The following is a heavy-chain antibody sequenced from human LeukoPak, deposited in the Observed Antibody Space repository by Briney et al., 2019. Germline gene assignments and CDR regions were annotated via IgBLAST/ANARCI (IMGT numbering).Heavy chain of an antibody. CDR2: IYHSGST. CDR3: ARNNWSTYYYYYYMDV. D-gene: IGHD1-1*01. Sequence: SETLSLTCAVSGYSISSGYYWGWIRQPPGKGLEWIGSIYHSGSTYYNPSLKSRVTISVDTSKNQFSLKLSSVTAADTAVYYGARNNWSTYYYYYYMDVWGKGTTVTVSS. J-gene: IGHJ6*03. V-gene: IGHV4-38-2*01. CDR1: GYSISSGYY.